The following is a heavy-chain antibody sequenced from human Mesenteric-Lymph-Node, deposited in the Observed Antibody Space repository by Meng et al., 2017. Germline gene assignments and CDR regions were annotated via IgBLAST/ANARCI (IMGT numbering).Heavy chain of an antibody. CDR1: GFTFDDYA. Sequence: SLKISCVASGFTFDDYAMHWVRQAPGKGLEWVSGISWNSGSITYADSVKGRFTISRDNAKNSLNLQMNSLRAEDTARYYCAKRSSDSTGYYHYYFDYWGHGTLVTVSS. CDR3: AKRSSDSTGYYHYYFDY. D-gene: IGHD3-22*01. CDR2: ISWNSGSI. V-gene: IGHV3-9*01. J-gene: IGHJ4*01.